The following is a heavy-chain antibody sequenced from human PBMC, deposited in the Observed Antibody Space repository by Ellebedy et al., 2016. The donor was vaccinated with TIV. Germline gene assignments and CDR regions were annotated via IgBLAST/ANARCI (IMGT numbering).Heavy chain of an antibody. CDR3: ARASPSVVAFDI. V-gene: IGHV3-21*01. J-gene: IGHJ3*02. CDR1: GFIFSNFA. CDR2: IKNAAPNM. Sequence: GESLKISXAASGFIFSNFAMSWVRQAPGKGLEWVSSIKNAAPNMNYVDSVLGRFTISRDNAKNSLFLQMSSLRVEDTAVYYCARASPSVVAFDIWGQGTTVTVSS.